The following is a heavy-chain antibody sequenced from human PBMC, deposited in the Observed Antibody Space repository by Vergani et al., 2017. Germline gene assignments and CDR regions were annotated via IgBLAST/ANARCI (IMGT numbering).Heavy chain of an antibody. Sequence: EVQLVQSGAEVKKPGESLKISCKGSGYSFTSYWIGWVRQMPGKGLEWMGIIYPGDSDTRYSPSFQGQVTISADTSISTAYLQWSSLKASDTAMYYCARNYDGSGTDYSWFDPWGQGTLVTVSS. D-gene: IGHD3-10*01. CDR2: IYPGDSDT. J-gene: IGHJ5*02. CDR3: ARNYDGSGTDYSWFDP. V-gene: IGHV5-51*01. CDR1: GYSFTSYW.